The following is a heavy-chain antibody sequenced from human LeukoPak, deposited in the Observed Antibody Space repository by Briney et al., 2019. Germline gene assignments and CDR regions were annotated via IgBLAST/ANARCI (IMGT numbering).Heavy chain of an antibody. Sequence: PGGSLRLSCAASGFTFSSYSMNWVRQAPGKGLEWVSVIYSGGDTYYADSVKGRFTISRDNSKNTLYLQMNSLRAEDTAVYYCARGGPTYYYESSGLDYWGPGTLVTVSS. CDR3: ARGGPTYYYESSGLDY. J-gene: IGHJ4*02. D-gene: IGHD3-22*01. V-gene: IGHV3-53*01. CDR1: GFTFSSYS. CDR2: IYSGGDT.